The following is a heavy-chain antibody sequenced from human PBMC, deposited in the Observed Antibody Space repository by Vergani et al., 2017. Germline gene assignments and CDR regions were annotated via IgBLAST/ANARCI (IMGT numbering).Heavy chain of an antibody. CDR2: ISGSVDST. V-gene: IGHV3-23*01. J-gene: IGHJ4*02. Sequence: EVQLLESGGGLVQPGGSLRLSCAASGFTFSSYAMSWVRQAPGKGLEWVSDISGSVDSTYYADSVKGRFTISRDNSKNTLYLQMNSLRAEDTAVYYCAKDREDSSSLFAYWGQGPLVTVSS. CDR3: AKDREDSSSLFAY. D-gene: IGHD6-6*01. CDR1: GFTFSSYA.